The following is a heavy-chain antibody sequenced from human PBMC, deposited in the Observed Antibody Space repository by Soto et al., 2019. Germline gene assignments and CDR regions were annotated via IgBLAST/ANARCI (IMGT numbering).Heavy chain of an antibody. V-gene: IGHV1-69*13. J-gene: IGHJ4*02. Sequence: ASVKVSCKASGGTFSSYAISWVRQAPGQGLEWMGGIIPIFGTANYAQKFQGRVTITADESTSTAYMELSSLRSEDTAVYYCARGQYYYGSGSYYNYFDYWGQGTLVTVSS. CDR1: GGTFSSYA. D-gene: IGHD3-10*01. CDR2: IIPIFGTA. CDR3: ARGQYYYGSGSYYNYFDY.